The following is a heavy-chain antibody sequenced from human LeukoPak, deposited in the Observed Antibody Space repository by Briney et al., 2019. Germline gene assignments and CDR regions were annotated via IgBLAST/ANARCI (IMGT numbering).Heavy chain of an antibody. D-gene: IGHD5-18*01. CDR1: GYTFTGYY. CDR2: INPNSGGT. V-gene: IGHV1-2*02. Sequence: GASVKVSCKASGYTFTGYYMHWVRQAPGQGLEWMGWINPNSGGTNYAQKFQGSVTMTRDTSINTAYMALSRLRSADTSVYYCARGSSAYRYGFDHYWGQGTLVSVSS. CDR3: ARGSSAYRYGFDHY. J-gene: IGHJ4*02.